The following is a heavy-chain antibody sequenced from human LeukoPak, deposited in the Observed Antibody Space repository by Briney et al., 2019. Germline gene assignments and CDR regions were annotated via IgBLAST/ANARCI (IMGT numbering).Heavy chain of an antibody. D-gene: IGHD1-26*01. V-gene: IGHV3-30*04. CDR1: GFTFSSYA. Sequence: GGSLRLSCAASGFTFSSYAMHWVRQAPGKGLEWVAVISYDGSNKYYADSVKGRFTISRDNSKNTLYLQMNSLRAEDTAVYYCARNGLGWGATHDAFDIWGQGTMVTVSS. CDR3: ARNGLGWGATHDAFDI. CDR2: ISYDGSNK. J-gene: IGHJ3*02.